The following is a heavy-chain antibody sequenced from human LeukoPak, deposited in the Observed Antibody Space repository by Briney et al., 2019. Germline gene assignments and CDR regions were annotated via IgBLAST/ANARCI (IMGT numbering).Heavy chain of an antibody. D-gene: IGHD3-22*01. CDR1: GASFSSGDQY. CDR2: LHPSGTL. Sequence: PSETLSLTCTVSGASFSSGDQYWNWIRQSPGKGLEWIGSLHPSGTLYNSPSLESRVTMSMDTSRNQFSLNLNSVTAADAAVYFCSRGLDSRKLGYWGQGPLVTVSS. V-gene: IGHV4-31*03. CDR3: SRGLDSRKLGY. J-gene: IGHJ4*02.